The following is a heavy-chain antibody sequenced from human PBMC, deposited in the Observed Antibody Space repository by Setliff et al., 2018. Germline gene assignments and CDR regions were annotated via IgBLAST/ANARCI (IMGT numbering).Heavy chain of an antibody. CDR3: ARGSPYFLGELSFLFDY. V-gene: IGHV1-46*01. J-gene: IGHJ4*02. Sequence: ASVKVSCKASADTFTSYYMHWVRQAPGQGLEWMGIINPSGGSTSYAQKFQGRVTMTRDTSTSTVYMELSSLRSEDTAVYYCARGSPYFLGELSFLFDYWGQGTLVTVPQ. D-gene: IGHD3-16*02. CDR1: ADTFTSYY. CDR2: INPSGGST.